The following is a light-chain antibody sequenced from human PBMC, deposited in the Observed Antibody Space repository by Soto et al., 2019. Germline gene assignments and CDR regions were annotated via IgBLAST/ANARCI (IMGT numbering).Light chain of an antibody. CDR1: QSVSRY. V-gene: IGKV3-11*01. Sequence: GLTLSPATLSLSPGERATLSCRASQSVSRYLAWYQQKPGQAPRLLIYDASNRATGIPARFSGSGSGTDFTLTISSLEPEDFAVYYCQQRSNWPPIPFGQGGRPEIK. CDR3: QQRSNWPPIP. J-gene: IGKJ5*01. CDR2: DAS.